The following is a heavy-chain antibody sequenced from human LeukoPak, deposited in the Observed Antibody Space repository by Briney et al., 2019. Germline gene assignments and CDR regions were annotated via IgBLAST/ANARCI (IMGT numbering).Heavy chain of an antibody. CDR2: INHSGST. CDR3: ARAKKRGAVAGTVYYGMDV. Sequence: SETLALTCGGYGGFFRGYFLRLIRQPPGEGLGWVGGINHSGSTNYNPSLKSRVTISVDTSKNQFSLKLSSVTAADTAVYYCARAKKRGAVAGTVYYGMDVWGKGTTVTVSS. D-gene: IGHD6-19*01. J-gene: IGHJ6*04. CDR1: GGFFRGYF. V-gene: IGHV4-34*01.